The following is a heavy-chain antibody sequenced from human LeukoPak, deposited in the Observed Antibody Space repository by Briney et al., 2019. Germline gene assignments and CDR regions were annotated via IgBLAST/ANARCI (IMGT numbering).Heavy chain of an antibody. CDR2: IVVGSGNT. CDR1: GFTFTSSA. CDR3: AAVPPYSSSSGIVDY. D-gene: IGHD6-6*01. V-gene: IGHV1-58*01. Sequence: GASVKVSCKASGFTFTSSAVQWVRQARGQRLEWIGWIVVGSGNTNYAQKFQERVTITRDMSTSTAYMELSSLRSEDTAVYYCAAVPPYSSSSGIVDYRGQGTLVTVSS. J-gene: IGHJ4*02.